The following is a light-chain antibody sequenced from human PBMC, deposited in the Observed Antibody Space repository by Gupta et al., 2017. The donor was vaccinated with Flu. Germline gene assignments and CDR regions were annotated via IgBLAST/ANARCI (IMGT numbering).Light chain of an antibody. V-gene: IGLV7-46*01. CDR2: DTS. Sequence: QTVVTQEPSLTVSPGGTVTLTCGSTTGAVTCGHYPYWFQQKPGQAPRTLTYDTSNKHSWTPARFSASLLGGKSALTLSGAQPEDEAEYFCLLAYNGARVFGGGTKLTVL. CDR3: LLAYNGARV. CDR1: TGAVTCGHY. J-gene: IGLJ3*02.